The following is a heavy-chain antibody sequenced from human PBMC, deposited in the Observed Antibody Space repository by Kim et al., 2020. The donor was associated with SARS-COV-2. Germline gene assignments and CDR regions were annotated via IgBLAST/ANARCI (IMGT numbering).Heavy chain of an antibody. D-gene: IGHD6-19*01. CDR3: ASVRHSSGSGMDV. CDR2: AYYMSKWYT. CDR1: GDSVSSNSAA. J-gene: IGHJ6*02. Sequence: SQTLSLTCAISGDSVSSNSAAWNWLRQSPSRGLEWLGRAYYMSKWYTDYAVSVRSRITINPDTSKNQFSLHLNSVSPEDTAVYYCASVRHSSGSGMDVWG. V-gene: IGHV6-1*01.